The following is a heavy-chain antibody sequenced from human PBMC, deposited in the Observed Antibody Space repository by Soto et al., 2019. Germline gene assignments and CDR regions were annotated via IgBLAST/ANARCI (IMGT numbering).Heavy chain of an antibody. V-gene: IGHV3-48*01. CDR2: ISSSSSTI. J-gene: IGHJ3*02. Sequence: EVQLVESGGGLVQPGGSLRLSCAASGFTFSSYSMNWVRQAPGKGLEWVSYISSSSSTIYYADSVKGRFTISRDNAKNSLYLQMNSLRAEDKDVYSCARARVRGVENAFDIWGQGTMVTVSS. D-gene: IGHD3-10*01. CDR1: GFTFSSYS. CDR3: ARARVRGVENAFDI.